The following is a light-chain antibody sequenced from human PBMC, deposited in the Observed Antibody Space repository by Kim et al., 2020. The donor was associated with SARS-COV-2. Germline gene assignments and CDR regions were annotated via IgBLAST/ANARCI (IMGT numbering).Light chain of an antibody. CDR2: GVS. Sequence: LAPGERAALSCRASQSVSSRYIAWYQVKPGQAPRLLIYGVSSRATGIPDRFSGSGSGTDFTLTIYGLEPEDFAVYYCQRYGSSRTFGQGTKVDIK. J-gene: IGKJ1*01. CDR3: QRYGSSRT. V-gene: IGKV3-20*01. CDR1: QSVSSRY.